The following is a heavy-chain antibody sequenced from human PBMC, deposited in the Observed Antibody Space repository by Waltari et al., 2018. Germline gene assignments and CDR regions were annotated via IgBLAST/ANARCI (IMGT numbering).Heavy chain of an antibody. D-gene: IGHD3-22*01. Sequence: QITLKESGPTLVKPTQPLTLTCTFSGFSLSTSGVGVGWFRQPPGKALEWLALIYWNDDKRYSPSLKSRLTITKDTSKNQVVLTMTNMDPVDTATYYCAHSPHYYDSSGYYHSSNWFDPWGQGNLVTVSS. J-gene: IGHJ5*02. V-gene: IGHV2-5*01. CDR2: IYWNDDK. CDR3: AHSPHYYDSSGYYHSSNWFDP. CDR1: GFSLSTSGVG.